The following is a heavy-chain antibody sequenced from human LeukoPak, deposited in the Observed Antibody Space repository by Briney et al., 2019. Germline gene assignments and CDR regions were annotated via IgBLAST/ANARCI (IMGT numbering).Heavy chain of an antibody. Sequence: GGSLRLSCAASGFTVSSNYMSWVRQAPGKGLEWVSVIYSGGSTYYADSVKGRFTISRDNSKNTLYLQMNSLRAEDTAVYYCARGGTMVRGVYNWFDPWGQGTLVTVSS. J-gene: IGHJ5*02. D-gene: IGHD3-10*01. CDR1: GFTVSSNY. CDR2: IYSGGST. V-gene: IGHV3-53*01. CDR3: ARGGTMVRGVYNWFDP.